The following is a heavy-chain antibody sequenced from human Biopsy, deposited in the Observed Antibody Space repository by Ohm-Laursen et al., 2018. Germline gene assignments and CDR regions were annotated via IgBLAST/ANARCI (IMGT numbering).Heavy chain of an antibody. CDR2: MSPNTGNT. CDR3: ARWETTLGRSLDS. CDR1: GDAFLGYY. V-gene: IGHV1-8*02. Sequence: ASVKVSCKASGDAFLGYYLHWVRQATGQGLEWMGWMSPNTGNTVYAQRFQDRVTMTSDTSTGTAYMELTSLTSDDTAVYFCARWETTLGRSLDSWGQGTLVAVSS. J-gene: IGHJ4*02. D-gene: IGHD1-26*01.